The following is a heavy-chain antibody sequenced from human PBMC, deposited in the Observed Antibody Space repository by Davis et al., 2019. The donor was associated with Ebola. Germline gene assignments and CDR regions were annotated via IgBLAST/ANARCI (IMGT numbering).Heavy chain of an antibody. V-gene: IGHV3-7*01. CDR1: GSIFSHYW. J-gene: IGHJ6*04. D-gene: IGHD5-18*01. CDR2: IKQDGGEK. CDR3: ARRSGYNYGYEGMDV. Sequence: PGGSLRLSCAASGSIFSHYWMSWVRQAPGKGPEWVAIIKQDGGEKYYVDSVKGRFTISRDNAKNTLYLQMNSLRAEDTAVYYCARRSGYNYGYEGMDVWGKGTTVTVSS.